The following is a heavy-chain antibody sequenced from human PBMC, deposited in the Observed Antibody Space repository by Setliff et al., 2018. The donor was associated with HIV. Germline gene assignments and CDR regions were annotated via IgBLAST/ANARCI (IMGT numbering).Heavy chain of an antibody. CDR2: IDPNGGAT. D-gene: IGHD2-2*01. J-gene: IGHJ3*02. Sequence: ASVKVSCKAFGYTFTSYFLHWVRQAPGQGLEWLGIIDPNGGATNNEQKLQGRLTVNTDTSTGTLYMELSNLRSDDSAVYYCARAGGGATDQAFDIWGQGTMVTVSS. V-gene: IGHV1-46*01. CDR1: GYTFTSYF. CDR3: ARAGGGATDQAFDI.